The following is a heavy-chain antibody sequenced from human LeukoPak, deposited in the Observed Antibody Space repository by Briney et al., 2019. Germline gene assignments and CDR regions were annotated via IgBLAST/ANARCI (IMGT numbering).Heavy chain of an antibody. V-gene: IGHV1-69*04. CDR2: IIPILGIA. CDR3: ARDRHDFWSGYAPHEYYFDY. J-gene: IGHJ4*02. CDR1: GGTFSSYA. D-gene: IGHD3-3*01. Sequence: ASVKVSCKASGGTFSSYAISWVRQAPGQGLEWMGRIIPILGIANYAQKFQGRVTITTDESTSTAYMELSSLRSEDTAVYYCARDRHDFWSGYAPHEYYFDYWGQGTLVTVSS.